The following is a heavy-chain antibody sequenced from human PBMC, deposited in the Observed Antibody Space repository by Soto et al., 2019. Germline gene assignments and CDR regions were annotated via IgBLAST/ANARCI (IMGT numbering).Heavy chain of an antibody. Sequence: VGSLRLSCAASGFTLSTFTMHWVRQAPGKGLEWVAVISYDGSNKYYADSVKGRFTISRDNSKNTLYLQMNSLRAEDTAVYYCARTLSPYIVATIDYWGQGTLVTAPQ. J-gene: IGHJ4*02. D-gene: IGHD5-12*01. CDR3: ARTLSPYIVATIDY. CDR2: ISYDGSNK. V-gene: IGHV3-30-3*01. CDR1: GFTLSTFT.